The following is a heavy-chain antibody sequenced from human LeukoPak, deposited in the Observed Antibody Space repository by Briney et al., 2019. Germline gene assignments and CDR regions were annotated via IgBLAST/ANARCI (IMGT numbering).Heavy chain of an antibody. Sequence: PGGSLRLSCAASGFTFASYAMTWVRQAPGKGLEWFSAISGSGGSIYYADSVKGRFTISRDNYKNTLYLQMKSLRAEDTAVYYCTRDSGIYDSSGYYGLSYYGMDVWGQGTTVTVSS. V-gene: IGHV3-23*01. D-gene: IGHD3-22*01. J-gene: IGHJ6*02. CDR3: TRDSGIYDSSGYYGLSYYGMDV. CDR1: GFTFASYA. CDR2: ISGSGGSI.